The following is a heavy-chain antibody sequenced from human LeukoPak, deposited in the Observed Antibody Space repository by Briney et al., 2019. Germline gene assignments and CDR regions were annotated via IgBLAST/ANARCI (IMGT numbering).Heavy chain of an antibody. V-gene: IGHV1-8*03. D-gene: IGHD6-13*01. Sequence: GASVKVSCKASGYTFTSYDINWVRQATGQGLEWMGWMNLNSGNTGYAQKFQGRVTITRNTSISTAYMELSSLRSEDTAVYYCARGRAAAGSKGYYFDYWGQGTLVTVSS. CDR3: ARGRAAAGSKGYYFDY. CDR2: MNLNSGNT. J-gene: IGHJ4*02. CDR1: GYTFTSYD.